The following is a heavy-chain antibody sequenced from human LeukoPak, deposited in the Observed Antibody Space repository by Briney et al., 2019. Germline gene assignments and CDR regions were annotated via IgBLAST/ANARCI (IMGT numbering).Heavy chain of an antibody. D-gene: IGHD3-9*01. Sequence: PGGSLRPSCAASGFTFSSYGMHWVRQAPGKGLEWVAFIRYDGSKKYYGDSVKGRFTISRDNSKNTLYLQMTSLRPEDMAVYYCATFDWLYLFDDWGQGTLVTVSS. CDR2: IRYDGSKK. J-gene: IGHJ4*02. CDR1: GFTFSSYG. V-gene: IGHV3-30*02. CDR3: ATFDWLYLFDD.